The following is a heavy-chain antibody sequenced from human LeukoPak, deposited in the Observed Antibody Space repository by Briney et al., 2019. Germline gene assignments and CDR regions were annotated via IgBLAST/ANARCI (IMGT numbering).Heavy chain of an antibody. J-gene: IGHJ4*02. D-gene: IGHD4-11*01. CDR3: AKDMLSAVTTDIDY. CDR2: ISWNSVSK. Sequence: CRSLRLSCAASGFSFDDYSMHWVRQAPGKGLEWVSGISWNSVSKGYADSVKGRFTISRENAKNSLYLQMNSLRAEDTALYYCAKDMLSAVTTDIDYWGQGTLVTVSS. V-gene: IGHV3-9*01. CDR1: GFSFDDYS.